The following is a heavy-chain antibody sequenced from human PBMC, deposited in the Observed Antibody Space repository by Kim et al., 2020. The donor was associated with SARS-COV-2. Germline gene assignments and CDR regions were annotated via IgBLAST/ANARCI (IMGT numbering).Heavy chain of an antibody. CDR1: GGSISSSSYY. D-gene: IGHD5-12*01. CDR3: ARHDIEVWLPYYFDY. Sequence: SETLSLTCTVSGGSISSSSYYWGWIRQPPGKGLEWIGSIYYSGSTYYNPSLKSRVTISVDTSKNQFSLKLSSVTAADTAVYYCARHDIEVWLPYYFDYWGQGTLVTVSS. J-gene: IGHJ4*02. CDR2: IYYSGST. V-gene: IGHV4-39*01.